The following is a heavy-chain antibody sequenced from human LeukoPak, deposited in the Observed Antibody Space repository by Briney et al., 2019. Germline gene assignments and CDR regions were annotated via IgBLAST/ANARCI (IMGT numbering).Heavy chain of an antibody. CDR1: GGSISSYY. CDR2: IYYSGST. V-gene: IGHV4-59*08. Sequence: SETLSLTCTVSGGSISSYYWSWIRQPPGKGLEWIGYIYYSGSTNYNPSLKSRVTISVDTSKNQFSLKLSSVTAADTAVYYCARLGIQLWPHYYYYGMDVWGQGTTVTVAS. D-gene: IGHD5-18*01. CDR3: ARLGIQLWPHYYYYGMDV. J-gene: IGHJ6*02.